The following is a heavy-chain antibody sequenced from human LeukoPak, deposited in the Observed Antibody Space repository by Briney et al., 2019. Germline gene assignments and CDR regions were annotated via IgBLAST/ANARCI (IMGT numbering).Heavy chain of an antibody. CDR1: GASISSYY. Sequence: SETLSLTCTVSGASISSYYWSWIRQPPGKGLEWLGYIYYSGSTSYNPSLKSRGTMSVDTSENQVSLKLSSVTTADTAVYYCARGGYYYDSRGYPSLGGLNFRYWGQGTLLTVSS. D-gene: IGHD3-22*01. CDR3: ARGGYYYDSRGYPSLGGLNFRY. J-gene: IGHJ4*02. CDR2: IYYSGST. V-gene: IGHV4-59*01.